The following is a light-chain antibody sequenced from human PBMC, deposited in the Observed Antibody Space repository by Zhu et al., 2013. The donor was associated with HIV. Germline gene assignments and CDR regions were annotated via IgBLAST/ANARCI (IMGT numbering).Light chain of an antibody. V-gene: IGKV3-15*01. CDR3: QQYGSPPPYS. Sequence: EIVMTQSPATLSVSPGERVPLSCRASQSLGSDLAWYQQKPGQAPRLLIYGAYARAAGIPARFSGSGSGTEFTFTISSLHSEDFAVYYCQQYGSPPPYSLVHG. J-gene: IGKJ2*03. CDR2: GAY. CDR1: QSLGSD.